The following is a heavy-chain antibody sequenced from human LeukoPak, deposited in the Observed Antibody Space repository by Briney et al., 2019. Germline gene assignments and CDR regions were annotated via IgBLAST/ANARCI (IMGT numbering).Heavy chain of an antibody. CDR3: AREVSSSWTGSYYYYYYMDV. V-gene: IGHV3-30-3*01. CDR1: GFTFSSYA. D-gene: IGHD6-13*01. CDR2: ISYDGSNK. Sequence: GGSLRLSCAASGFTFSSYAMHWVRQAPGKGLEWVAVISYDGSNKYYADSVKGRFTISRDNSKNTLYLQMNSLRAEDTAVYYCAREVSSSWTGSYYYYYYMDVWGKGTTVTVSS. J-gene: IGHJ6*03.